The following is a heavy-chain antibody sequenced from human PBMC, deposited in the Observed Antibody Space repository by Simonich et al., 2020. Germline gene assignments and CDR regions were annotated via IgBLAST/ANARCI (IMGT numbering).Heavy chain of an antibody. CDR1: GFPFSSYA. CDR2: ILYVGSNK. J-gene: IGHJ3*02. CDR3: ARDIVSFGSSWYAFDI. D-gene: IGHD6-13*01. V-gene: IGHV3-30*07. Sequence: QVQLVESGGGVVQPGRSLRLSCAASGFPFSSYARHWVRQVPGKGVEWVAVILYVGSNKYYADSGKGRFTIARDNSKNTLYLQMNSLRAEDTAVYYCARDIVSFGSSWYAFDIWGQGTMVTVSS.